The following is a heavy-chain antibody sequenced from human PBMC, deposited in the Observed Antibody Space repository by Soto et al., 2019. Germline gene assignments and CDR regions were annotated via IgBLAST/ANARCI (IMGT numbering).Heavy chain of an antibody. CDR3: ARARGYGVTHFDY. Sequence: QVQLQQWGAGLLKPSETLSLTCAVYGGSFSDYYWSWIRQPSWKGLEWNGEINHSGSTNYNPSLKRRVTISVDTSKNQFSLKLSSVTAADTAVYYCARARGYGVTHFDYWGQGTLVTVSS. CDR1: GGSFSDYY. CDR2: INHSGST. V-gene: IGHV4-34*01. J-gene: IGHJ4*02. D-gene: IGHD4-17*01.